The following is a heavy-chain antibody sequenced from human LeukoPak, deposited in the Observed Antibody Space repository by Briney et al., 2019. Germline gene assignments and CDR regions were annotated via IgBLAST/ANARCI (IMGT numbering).Heavy chain of an antibody. CDR2: IIPIFGTA. V-gene: IGHV1-69*05. Sequence: GASVKVSCKASGGTFSSYAISWVRQAPGQGLEWMEGIIPIFGTASYAQKFQGRVTITTDESTSTAYMEMSSLRSEGTAVYYCARDLNLVLGNWFDPSGQATIVTVSS. D-gene: IGHD2-8*02. J-gene: IGHJ5*02. CDR1: GGTFSSYA. CDR3: ARDLNLVLGNWFDP.